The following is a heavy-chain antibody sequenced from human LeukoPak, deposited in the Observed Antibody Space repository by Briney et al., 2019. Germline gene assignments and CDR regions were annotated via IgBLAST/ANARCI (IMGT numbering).Heavy chain of an antibody. CDR3: ASLYGVLYYFDY. CDR2: IKQDGSEK. D-gene: IGHD4-17*01. CDR1: GFTFSSYW. J-gene: IGHJ4*02. Sequence: GGSLRLSCAASGFTFSSYWMYWVRQAPGKGLEWVANIKQDGSEKYYVDSVKGRFTISRDNAKNSLYLQMDSLRADDTAVYYCASLYGVLYYFDYWGQGTLVTVSS. V-gene: IGHV3-7*01.